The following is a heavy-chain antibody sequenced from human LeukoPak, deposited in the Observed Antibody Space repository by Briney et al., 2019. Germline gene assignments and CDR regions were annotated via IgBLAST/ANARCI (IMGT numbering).Heavy chain of an antibody. CDR1: GFTFSSYD. CDR3: AKAPPYKKYFDY. Sequence: GGSLRLSCAASGFTFSSYDMHWVRQAPGKGLEWVSTISNSGDATYYADSVKGRFTISRDNSKNTLYLQMNSLRAEDTAVYYCAKAPPYKKYFDYWGQGTLVTVSS. CDR2: ISNSGDAT. D-gene: IGHD1-1*01. V-gene: IGHV3-23*01. J-gene: IGHJ4*02.